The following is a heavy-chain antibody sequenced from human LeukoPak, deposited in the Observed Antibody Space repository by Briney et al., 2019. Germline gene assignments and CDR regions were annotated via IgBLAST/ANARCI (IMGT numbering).Heavy chain of an antibody. J-gene: IGHJ4*02. V-gene: IGHV4-34*01. CDR1: GGSFSGYY. CDR3: ARGVKYSSSWSKNQIYFDY. CDR2: INHSGST. D-gene: IGHD6-13*01. Sequence: SETLSLTCAVYGGSFSGYYWSWIRQPPGKGLEWIGEINHSGSTNYNPSLKSRVTISVDTSKNQFSLKLSSVTAADTAVYYCARGVKYSSSWSKNQIYFDYWGQGTLVTVSS.